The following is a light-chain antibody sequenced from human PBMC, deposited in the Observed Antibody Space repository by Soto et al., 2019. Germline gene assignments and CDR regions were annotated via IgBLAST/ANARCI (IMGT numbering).Light chain of an antibody. Sequence: QFVLTQPPSVSGAPGQRVTTSCTGSSSNIGAHYDVHWYQQLPGTAPKLLIYGNSNRPSGVPDRFSGSKSGTSASLAITGLQAEDEADYYCQSYDNSLSVYVFGTGTKVTVL. J-gene: IGLJ1*01. V-gene: IGLV1-40*01. CDR2: GNS. CDR3: QSYDNSLSVYV. CDR1: SSNIGAHYD.